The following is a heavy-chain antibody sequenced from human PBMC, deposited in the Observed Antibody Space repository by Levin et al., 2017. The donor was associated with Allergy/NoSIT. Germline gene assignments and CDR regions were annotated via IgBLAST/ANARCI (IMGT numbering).Heavy chain of an antibody. CDR1: GYTFSRHW. D-gene: IGHD2-8*01. V-gene: IGHV1-46*01. CDR2: INPSGGTT. J-gene: IGHJ5*02. CDR3: ARDVSEQDLMWWFDT. Sequence: PGESLKISCKASGYTFSRHWMHWVRQAPGHGLEWMGIINPSGGTTYFAQKFQGRVTLTRDTSTSTVYMELRSLRSEDTAVYYCARDVSEQDLMWWFDTWGQGTLVTVSS.